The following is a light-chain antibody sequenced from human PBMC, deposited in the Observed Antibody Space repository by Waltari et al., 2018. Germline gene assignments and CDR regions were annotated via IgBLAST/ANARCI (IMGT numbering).Light chain of an antibody. Sequence: QSALPQPASVSGSPGQSITISCTGTSSHVGGYNYVSWYQQHPGKAPKLMIYEVSNRPSGVSNRFSGSKSGNTASLTISGLQAEDEADYYCSSYTSSSTLVFGGGTKLTVL. CDR2: EVS. CDR3: SSYTSSSTLV. J-gene: IGLJ2*01. CDR1: SSHVGGYNY. V-gene: IGLV2-14*01.